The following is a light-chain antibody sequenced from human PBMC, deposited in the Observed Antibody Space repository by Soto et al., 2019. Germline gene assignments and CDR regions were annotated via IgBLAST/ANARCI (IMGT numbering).Light chain of an antibody. J-gene: IGLJ1*01. V-gene: IGLV2-14*01. CDR3: NSYTSSSTFV. CDR1: SSDVGGYNY. Sequence: QSALTQPASVSGSPGQSITISCTGTSSDVGGYNYVSWFQPHPGKAPKLMVYGVTNRPSRVSNRFSGSRSGNTASLTISGLQSEDEAEYYCNSYTSSSTFVFGTGTKLTVL. CDR2: GVT.